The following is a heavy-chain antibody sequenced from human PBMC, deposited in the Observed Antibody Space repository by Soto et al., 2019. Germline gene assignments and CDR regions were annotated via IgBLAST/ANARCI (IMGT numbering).Heavy chain of an antibody. CDR3: ARGLSYGYFLSL. V-gene: IGHV4-34*01. D-gene: IGHD4-17*01. CDR1: GWNFSDYY. Sequence: SETQSLTSAVYGWNFSDYYWSWIRQPPGKGLEWIGRLYYRGNTFYNQSLKSRVTISGDTSMKHLSLRMSSVTVTDTAVYFCARGLSYGYFLSLWGQGKLVTVSS. J-gene: IGHJ4*01. CDR2: LYYRGNT.